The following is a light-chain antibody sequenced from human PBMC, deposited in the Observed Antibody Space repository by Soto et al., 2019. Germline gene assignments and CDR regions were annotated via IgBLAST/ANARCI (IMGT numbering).Light chain of an antibody. CDR1: QSVSAN. V-gene: IGKV3-15*01. CDR3: QQYEDWPGT. Sequence: EVVMAQSPATVSVSTGAGATLSCRASQSVSANVAWYHQKPGQAPRLLIYAASSRDTGIPDRFSGSGSGTEFTLTISSRLSEDFGLYYCQQYEDWPGTFGQGTKVEVK. J-gene: IGKJ1*01. CDR2: AAS.